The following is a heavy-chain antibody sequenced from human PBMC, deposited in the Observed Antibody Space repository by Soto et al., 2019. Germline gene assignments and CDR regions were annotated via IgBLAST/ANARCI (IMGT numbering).Heavy chain of an antibody. CDR2: INPSGGST. Sequence: QVQLVQSGAEVKKPGASVKVSCEASGYTFTNYYIHWVRQAPGQGLEWMAVINPSGGSTRYAQKFQGRVTMTRDTSTSTVYMELSSLRSEDTAVYYCAKTYDFLGGYYFDYWGQGTLVTVSS. V-gene: IGHV1-46*01. J-gene: IGHJ4*02. D-gene: IGHD3-16*01. CDR3: AKTYDFLGGYYFDY. CDR1: GYTFTNYY.